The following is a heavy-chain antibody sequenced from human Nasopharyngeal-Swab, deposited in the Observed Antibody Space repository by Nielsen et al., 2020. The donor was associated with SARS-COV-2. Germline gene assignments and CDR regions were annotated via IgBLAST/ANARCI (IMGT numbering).Heavy chain of an antibody. CDR3: ARGDGSGSYYNEVGDY. D-gene: IGHD3-10*01. CDR2: INPSGGST. Sequence: ASVKVSCKASGYTFTSYYMHWVRQAPGQGLEWMGIINPSGGSTNYAQKLQGRVTMTTDTSTSTAYMELRSLRSDDTAVYYCARGDGSGSYYNEVGDYWGQGTLVTVSS. CDR1: GYTFTSYY. J-gene: IGHJ4*02. V-gene: IGHV1-46*01.